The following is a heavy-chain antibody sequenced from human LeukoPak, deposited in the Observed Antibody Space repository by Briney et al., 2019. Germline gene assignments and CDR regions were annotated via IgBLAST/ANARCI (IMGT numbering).Heavy chain of an antibody. Sequence: GGSLRLSCAASGFTFSSFSMNWVRQAPGKGLEWVSSISTSSSYIYYTDSMKGRFTISRDNARHSLYLQMNSLRAEDTAVYYCARGASVVAGTDNASDIWGQGTMVTVSS. CDR1: GFTFSSFS. CDR3: ARGASVVAGTDNASDI. D-gene: IGHD6-19*01. J-gene: IGHJ3*02. V-gene: IGHV3-21*01. CDR2: ISTSSSYI.